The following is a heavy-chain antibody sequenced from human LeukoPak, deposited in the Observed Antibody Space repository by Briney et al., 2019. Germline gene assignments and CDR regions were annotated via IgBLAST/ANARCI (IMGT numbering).Heavy chain of an antibody. D-gene: IGHD4-23*01. V-gene: IGHV3-49*04. CDR3: TKDLGVDYGGNPFDY. CDR1: GFTFGDYA. Sequence: GGSLRLSCTASGFTFGDYAMSWVRQAPGKGLEWVGFIRSKAYGGTTEYAASVKGRFTISRDDSKNIAYLQMNSLKTEDTAVYYCTKDLGVDYGGNPFDYWGQGTLVTVYS. J-gene: IGHJ4*02. CDR2: IRSKAYGGTT.